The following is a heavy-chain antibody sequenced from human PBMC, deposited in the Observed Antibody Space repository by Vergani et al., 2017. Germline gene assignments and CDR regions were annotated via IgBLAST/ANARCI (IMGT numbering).Heavy chain of an antibody. V-gene: IGHV4-59*08. CDR3: ARHSTVEWLVKLGWIDP. D-gene: IGHD6-19*01. J-gene: IGHJ5*02. Sequence: QVQLEESGPGLVKPSETLSLTCTVSGVSITSFYWAWVRQPPGKGLEWIGLISYTGSNNYNSSLQSRVSMSVDTSKNQFSLKLSSVTAADTAVYFCARHSTVEWLVKLGWIDPWGQGILVTVSS. CDR2: ISYTGSN. CDR1: GVSITSFY.